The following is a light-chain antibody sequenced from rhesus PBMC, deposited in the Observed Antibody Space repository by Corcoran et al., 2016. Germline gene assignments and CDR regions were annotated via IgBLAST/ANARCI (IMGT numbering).Light chain of an antibody. Sequence: QSAPTQPPSVSGSPGQSVTISCTGTSSDIGGYKYFSWYQQPPGKAPKLMIYGVSNRPSGVSDRFSGSKSGNTASLSISGLHAEDEADYYCCSCTTCSTYIFGVGTRLTVL. J-gene: IGLJ1*01. CDR2: GVS. CDR3: CSCTTCSTYI. CDR1: SSDIGGYKY. V-gene: IGLV2S7*01.